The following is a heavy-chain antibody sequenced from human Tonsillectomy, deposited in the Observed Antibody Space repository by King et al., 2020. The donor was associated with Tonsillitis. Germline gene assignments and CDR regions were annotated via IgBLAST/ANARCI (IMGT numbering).Heavy chain of an antibody. Sequence: HVQLVESGGGLVKPGGSLRLSCEASGVTFSDYYMSWIRQAPGKGLEWVSYISSSSSYTNYADSVKGRFTISRDNAKNSLYLQMNSLRAEDTAVYYCASGASRGVKEDGFDIWGQGTMVTVSS. CDR1: GVTFSDYY. J-gene: IGHJ3*02. D-gene: IGHD3-10*01. CDR2: ISSSSSYT. V-gene: IGHV3-11*06. CDR3: ASGASRGVKEDGFDI.